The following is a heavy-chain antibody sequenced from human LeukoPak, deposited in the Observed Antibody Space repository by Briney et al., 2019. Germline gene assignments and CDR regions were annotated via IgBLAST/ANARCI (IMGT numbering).Heavy chain of an antibody. V-gene: IGHV3-33*01. D-gene: IGHD3-10*01. Sequence: GGSLRLSCAASGFTFNTYAMHWVRQAPGQGLEWVAFIWHDGSHKYYSHSVRGQFTISRDNSKNTVYLQMNNLRPEDTAVYYCAREVVGSGSYPDFWGQGTLVTVSS. CDR1: GFTFNTYA. J-gene: IGHJ4*02. CDR2: IWHDGSHK. CDR3: AREVVGSGSYPDF.